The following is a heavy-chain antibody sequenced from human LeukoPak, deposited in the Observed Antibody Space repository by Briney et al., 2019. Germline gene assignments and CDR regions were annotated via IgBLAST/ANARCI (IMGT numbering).Heavy chain of an antibody. J-gene: IGHJ6*02. CDR2: ILYTGGS. D-gene: IGHD2-15*01. CDR3: TRRASGSGGTQAGMDV. Sequence: PSETLSLNCTVSGGSIRSDFHYWDWIRQPPGKGLEWIGSILYTGGSWVKPSLKRRASISVDTSRNQFSLTLHSVNAIDTALYYCTRRASGSGGTQAGMDVWGQGTTATVSS. V-gene: IGHV4-39*01. CDR1: GGSIRSDFHY.